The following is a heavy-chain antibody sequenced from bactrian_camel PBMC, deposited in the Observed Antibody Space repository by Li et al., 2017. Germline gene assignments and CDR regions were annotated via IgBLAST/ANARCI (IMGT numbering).Heavy chain of an antibody. Sequence: DVQLVESGGGLVQPGGSLRLSCAASGFIFSSYAMSWVRQAPGKGLEWVSRINSIGSNTYYEDSVKGRFTISQGEEEDTVVLQMNSLKSEDTAMYYCSARACLGDTQYWGQGTQVTVS. J-gene: IGHJ4*01. CDR3: SARACLGDTQY. D-gene: IGHD7*01. V-gene: IGHV3S40*01. CDR1: GFIFSSYA. CDR2: INSIGSNT.